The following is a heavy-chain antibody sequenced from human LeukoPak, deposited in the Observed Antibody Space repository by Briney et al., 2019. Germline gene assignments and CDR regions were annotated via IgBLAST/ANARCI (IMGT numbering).Heavy chain of an antibody. CDR1: GYSFTSYW. CDR3: ARRYTSASGSDY. Sequence: RGESLKISCKGSGYSFTSYWIGWVRQMPGKGLEWMGIIYPSDSDTRYSPSFQGRVTISADKSITTAYLQWSSLKASDTAMYYCARRYTSASGSDYWGQGTLVTVSS. CDR2: IYPSDSDT. J-gene: IGHJ4*02. V-gene: IGHV5-51*01. D-gene: IGHD6-19*01.